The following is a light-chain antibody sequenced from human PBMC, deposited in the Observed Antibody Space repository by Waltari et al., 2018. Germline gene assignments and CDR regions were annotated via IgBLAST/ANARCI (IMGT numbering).Light chain of an antibody. V-gene: IGKV3-11*01. Sequence: EIVLTQSPATLAFSPEERATLSCRASQSVSTHLAWYQQKPGQPPKLLIHGASTRATGIPARFSGSGSGADFTLTISSLEPEDFAVYYCQQRSSWPITFGQGTRLEIK. CDR2: GAS. J-gene: IGKJ5*01. CDR1: QSVSTH. CDR3: QQRSSWPIT.